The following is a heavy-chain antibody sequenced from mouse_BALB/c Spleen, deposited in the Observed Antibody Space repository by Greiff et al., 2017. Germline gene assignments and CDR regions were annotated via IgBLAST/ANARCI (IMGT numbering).Heavy chain of an antibody. CDR1: GDSITSGY. Sequence: EVKLVESGPSLVKPSQTLSLTCSVTGDSITSGYWNWIRKFPGNKLEYMGYISYSGSTYYNPSHKSRISITRDTAKNQYYLQLNSVTTEDTATYYCARAIMITYAMDYWGQGTSVTVSS. CDR3: ARAIMITYAMDY. J-gene: IGHJ4*01. V-gene: IGHV3-8*02. CDR2: ISYSGST. D-gene: IGHD2-4*01.